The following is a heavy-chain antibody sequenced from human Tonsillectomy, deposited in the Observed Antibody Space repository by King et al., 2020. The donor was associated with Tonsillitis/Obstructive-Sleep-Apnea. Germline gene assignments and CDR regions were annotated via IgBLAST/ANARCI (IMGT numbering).Heavy chain of an antibody. Sequence: VQLQQWGAGLLKPSETLSLTCAVYGGAFSGDYWSWIRQPPGKGLEWIGEIVHSGRSNDNPSLKSRVTVSVDTSKKQLSLKLKSVTAADTAVYYCVRNSNAGFLYWWDYWGQGTLVTVSS. V-gene: IGHV4-34*12. CDR2: IVHSGRS. D-gene: IGHD2-8*02. CDR3: VRNSNAGFLYWWDY. J-gene: IGHJ4*02. CDR1: GGAFSGDY.